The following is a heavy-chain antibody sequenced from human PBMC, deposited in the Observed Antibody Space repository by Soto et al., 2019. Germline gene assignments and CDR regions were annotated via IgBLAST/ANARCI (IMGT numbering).Heavy chain of an antibody. V-gene: IGHV3-23*01. CDR1: GFNFNFYA. Sequence: EVQLLESGGGLVQPGGSLRLSCVASGFNFNFYAMNWVRQAPGKGLEWVSAISGSGSSTFYSDSVKGRFTISRDNPKNTLYLEMNSLRAEDAAVYYCAKDRIQDCTSINCYRGGDSWGQGTLVTVSS. D-gene: IGHD2-2*01. CDR3: AKDRIQDCTSINCYRGGDS. J-gene: IGHJ4*02. CDR2: ISGSGSST.